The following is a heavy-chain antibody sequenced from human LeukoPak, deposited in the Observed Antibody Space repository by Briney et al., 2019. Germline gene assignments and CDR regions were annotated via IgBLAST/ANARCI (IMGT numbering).Heavy chain of an antibody. V-gene: IGHV4-34*01. Sequence: SETLSLTCAVYGGSFSGDFWSWIRQSPGKGLEWIGEINHSGSTNYNPSLKSRVTISVDTSKNQFSLKLSSVTAADTAVYYCARAPRRVRGVIIGWFDPWGQGTLVTVSS. D-gene: IGHD3-10*01. J-gene: IGHJ5*02. CDR2: INHSGST. CDR1: GGSFSGDF. CDR3: ARAPRRVRGVIIGWFDP.